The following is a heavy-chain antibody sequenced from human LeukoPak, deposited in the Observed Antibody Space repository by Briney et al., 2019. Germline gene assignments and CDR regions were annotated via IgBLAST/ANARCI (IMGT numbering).Heavy chain of an antibody. CDR1: GYTFTSYG. CDR2: INPNSGGT. J-gene: IGHJ6*03. V-gene: IGHV1-2*02. CDR3: ARERWDGSGSYSPYYYMDV. D-gene: IGHD3-10*01. Sequence: ASVKVSCKASGYTFTSYGISWVRQAPGQGLEWMGWINPNSGGTNYAQKFQGRVTMTRDTSISTAYMELSRLRSDDTAVYYCARERWDGSGSYSPYYYMDVWGKGTTVTISS.